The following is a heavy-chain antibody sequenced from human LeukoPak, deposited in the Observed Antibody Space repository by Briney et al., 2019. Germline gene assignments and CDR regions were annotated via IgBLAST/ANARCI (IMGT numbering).Heavy chain of an antibody. CDR2: INPNSGGT. CDR1: GYTFTGYY. Sequence: ASVKVSCKASGYTFTGYYMHWVRQAPGQGLEWMGWINPNSGGTNYAQKFQGRVTMTRDTSISTAYMELSGLRSVGTAVYYSARSHGGITIRNWFDPWGQGTLVTVSS. J-gene: IGHJ5*02. D-gene: IGHD3-3*01. V-gene: IGHV1-2*02. CDR3: ARSHGGITIRNWFDP.